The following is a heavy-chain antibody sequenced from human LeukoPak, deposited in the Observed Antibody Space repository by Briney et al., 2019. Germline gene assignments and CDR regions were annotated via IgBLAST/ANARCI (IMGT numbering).Heavy chain of an antibody. J-gene: IGHJ4*02. CDR2: IIVSGDNT. CDR3: AKLTPY. D-gene: IGHD3-9*01. Sequence: GGSLRLSCAASGFTFSSSAMSWVRQALGKGLEWVSSIIVSGDNTYYTDSVQGRFTISRDNFKNTLYLQMNSLRPEDTAIYYCAKLTPYWGQGTLVTVSS. CDR1: GFTFSSSA. V-gene: IGHV3-23*01.